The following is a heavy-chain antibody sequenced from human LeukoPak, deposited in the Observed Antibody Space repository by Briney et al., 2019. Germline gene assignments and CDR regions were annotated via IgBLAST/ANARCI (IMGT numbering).Heavy chain of an antibody. CDR1: GGTFSSYA. Sequence: ASVKVSCKASGGTFSSYAISWVRQAPGQGLEWMGGIIPIFGTANFAQKFQGRVTITADKSTSTAYMELSSLRSEDTAVYYCALGVEGPFDYWGQGTLVTVSS. J-gene: IGHJ4*02. CDR2: IIPIFGTA. V-gene: IGHV1-69*06. D-gene: IGHD2-15*01. CDR3: ALGVEGPFDY.